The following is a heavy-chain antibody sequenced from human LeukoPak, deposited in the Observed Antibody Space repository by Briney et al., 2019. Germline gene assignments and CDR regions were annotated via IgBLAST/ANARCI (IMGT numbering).Heavy chain of an antibody. D-gene: IGHD3-3*01. CDR2: ISSTSGYI. Sequence: PGGSLRLSCTASGFTFSDYTLNWVRQAPGKGLEWVSSISSTSGYIHYADSVKGRFTISRDNAKNSLYLQMNSLRSEDTAVYYCAREAITIFGVVRTQTTYGPHRFDPWGQGTLVTVSS. V-gene: IGHV3-21*04. J-gene: IGHJ5*02. CDR1: GFTFSDYT. CDR3: AREAITIFGVVRTQTTYGPHRFDP.